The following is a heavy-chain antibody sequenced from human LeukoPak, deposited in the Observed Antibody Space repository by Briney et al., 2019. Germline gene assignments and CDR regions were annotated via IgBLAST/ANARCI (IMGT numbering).Heavy chain of an antibody. CDR3: ARDKIVGATHFDY. CDR1: GFTFSSYA. Sequence: GSLRLSCAASGFTFSSYAMHWVRQAPGKGLEYVSAISSNGGSTYYANSVKGRFTISRDNSKNTLYLQMGSLRAEDMAVYYRARDKIVGATHFDYWGQGTLVTVSS. D-gene: IGHD1-26*01. V-gene: IGHV3-64*01. J-gene: IGHJ4*02. CDR2: ISSNGGST.